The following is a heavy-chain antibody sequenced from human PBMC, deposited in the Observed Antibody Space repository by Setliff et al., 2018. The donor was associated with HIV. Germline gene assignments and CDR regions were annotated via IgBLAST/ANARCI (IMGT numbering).Heavy chain of an antibody. J-gene: IGHJ6*02. Sequence: NPSETLSLTCTVSGVSISSGDYYWSWIGQPPGKGLELIGYIYYSGSTYYNPSLKSRVTMSVDKSKNQFSLKLSSVTAADTAVYYCARDSGSFGPYGMDVWGQGTTVTVSS. CDR1: GVSISSGDYY. D-gene: IGHD3-10*01. CDR2: IYYSGST. CDR3: ARDSGSFGPYGMDV. V-gene: IGHV4-30-4*08.